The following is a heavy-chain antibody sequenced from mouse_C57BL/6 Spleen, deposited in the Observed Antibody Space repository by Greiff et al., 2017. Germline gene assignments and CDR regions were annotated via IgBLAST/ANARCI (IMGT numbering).Heavy chain of an antibody. V-gene: IGHV7-3*01. CDR1: GFTFTDYY. Sequence: EVKLMESGGGLVQPGGSLSLSCAASGFTFTDYYMSWVRQPPGKALEWLGFIRNKANGYTTEYSASVKGRFTISRDNSQSILYLQMNALRAEDSATYYWARYALHWYFDVWGTGTTVTVSS. CDR2: IRNKANGYTT. CDR3: ARYALHWYFDV. J-gene: IGHJ1*03.